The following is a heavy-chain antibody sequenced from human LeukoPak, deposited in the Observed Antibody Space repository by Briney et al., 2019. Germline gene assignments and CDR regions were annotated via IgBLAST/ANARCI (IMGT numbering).Heavy chain of an antibody. J-gene: IGHJ4*02. D-gene: IGHD2-21*01. CDR1: GSSISSRSYY. V-gene: IGHV4-39*01. CDR2: IYYSGNT. CDR3: ARGISDQAHILWWRRNYFDY. Sequence: SETLSLTCTVSGSSISSRSYYWGWIRQPPGKGLEWIGSIYYSGNTFYNPSLKSRVTISVDTSKNQFSLKLSSVTAADTAVYYCARGISDQAHILWWRRNYFDYWGQGTLVTVSS.